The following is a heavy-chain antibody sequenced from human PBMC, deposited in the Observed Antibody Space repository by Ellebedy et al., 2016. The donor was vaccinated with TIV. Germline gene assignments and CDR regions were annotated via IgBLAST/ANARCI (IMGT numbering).Heavy chain of an antibody. CDR1: GYSFTSYW. Sequence: GESLKISXKGSGYSFTSYWIGWVRQMPGKGLEWMGIIYPGDSDTRYSPSFQGQVTISADKSISTAYLQWSSLKASDTAMYYCARICHYGSGSYYYFDYWGQGTLVTVSS. V-gene: IGHV5-51*01. D-gene: IGHD3-10*01. CDR3: ARICHYGSGSYYYFDY. J-gene: IGHJ4*02. CDR2: IYPGDSDT.